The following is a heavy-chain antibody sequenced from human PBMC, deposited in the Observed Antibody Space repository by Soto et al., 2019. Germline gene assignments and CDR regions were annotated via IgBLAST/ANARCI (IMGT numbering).Heavy chain of an antibody. D-gene: IGHD6-19*01. CDR1: GSTFSGYA. CDR2: ISVGGVYT. Sequence: EVQLLESGGGLVQPGGSLRLSVAASGSTFSGYAITWVRQAPGKGLEWVSAISVGGVYTYSADSVKGRFTISRDISTNTLYVQMNSLRGEDPAVYYCARGYVGGWAPFDSWGQGTLVTVSS. CDR3: ARGYVGGWAPFDS. V-gene: IGHV3-23*01. J-gene: IGHJ4*02.